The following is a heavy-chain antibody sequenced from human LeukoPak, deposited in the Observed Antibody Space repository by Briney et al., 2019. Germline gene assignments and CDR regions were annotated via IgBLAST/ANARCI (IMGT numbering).Heavy chain of an antibody. CDR2: MSPNSGNT. J-gene: IGHJ6*03. CDR3: ARGTRGLPIYYSYYMDV. Sequence: ASVKVSCKASGYTFTSYDINWVRQAPGQGLEWMGWMSPNSGNTGYAQKFQGRVTITRNTSISTAYMELSSLRSEDTAVYYCARGTRGLPIYYSYYMDVWGKGTTVTVSS. D-gene: IGHD3-10*01. V-gene: IGHV1-8*03. CDR1: GYTFTSYD.